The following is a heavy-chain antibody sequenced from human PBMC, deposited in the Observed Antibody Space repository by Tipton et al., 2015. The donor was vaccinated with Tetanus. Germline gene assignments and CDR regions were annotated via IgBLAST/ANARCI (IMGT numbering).Heavy chain of an antibody. CDR2: INSNNGGT. D-gene: IGHD3-10*01. V-gene: IGHV1-2*02. CDR3: ARELGGSGFPDY. Sequence: QLVQSGAELKKPGASVTVSCGASGYSFTGYYIHWLRQAPGQGLEWMGCINSNNGGTNYAQKFQGSVTMTRDTSISTAYMELSRLRSDDTAVYYCARELGGSGFPDYWGQGTVVTVSS. CDR1: GYSFTGYY. J-gene: IGHJ4*02.